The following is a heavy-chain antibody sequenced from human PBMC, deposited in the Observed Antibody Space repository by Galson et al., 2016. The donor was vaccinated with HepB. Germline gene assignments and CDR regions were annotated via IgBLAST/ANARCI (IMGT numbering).Heavy chain of an antibody. V-gene: IGHV3-30*03. CDR1: GFTFRSHG. CDR2: ISYNGSHT. Sequence: SLRLSCAASGFTFRSHGMHWVRQAPGKGLEWVAFISYNGSHTYYADSVKGRFTVSIDNSNNKLPLQMTSLRAEDQAVYYCARDPLSSGYMTYYFDYWGQGTLGTVSS. D-gene: IGHD3-22*01. CDR3: ARDPLSSGYMTYYFDY. J-gene: IGHJ4*02.